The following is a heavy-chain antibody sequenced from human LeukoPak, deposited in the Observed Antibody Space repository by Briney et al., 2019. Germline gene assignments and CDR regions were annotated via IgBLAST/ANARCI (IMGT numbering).Heavy chain of an antibody. J-gene: IGHJ6*02. Sequence: PSETLSLTCTVSGGSISSGDYYWSWIRQPPGKGLEWIGYIYYSGSTYYNPSLKSRVTISVDTSKNQFSLKLSSVTAADTAMYYCARDPTNSLIGYCSGGSCYGSGMDVWGQGTTVTVSS. CDR1: GGSISSGDYY. CDR2: IYYSGST. V-gene: IGHV4-30-4*01. CDR3: ARDPTNSLIGYCSGGSCYGSGMDV. D-gene: IGHD2-15*01.